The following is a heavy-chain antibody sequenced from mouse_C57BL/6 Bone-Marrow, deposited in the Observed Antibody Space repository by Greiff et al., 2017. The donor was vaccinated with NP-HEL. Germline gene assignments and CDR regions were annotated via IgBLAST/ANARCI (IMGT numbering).Heavy chain of an antibody. CDR1: GFNIKDDY. J-gene: IGHJ3*01. V-gene: IGHV14-4*01. Sequence: EVQRVESGAELVRPGASVKLSCTASGFNIKDDYMHWVKQRPEQGLEWIGWIDPENGDTEYASKFQGKATITADTSSNTAYLQLSSLTSEDTAVYYCTTGITTVVAPFAYWGQGTLVTVSA. CDR3: TTGITTVVAPFAY. CDR2: IDPENGDT. D-gene: IGHD1-1*01.